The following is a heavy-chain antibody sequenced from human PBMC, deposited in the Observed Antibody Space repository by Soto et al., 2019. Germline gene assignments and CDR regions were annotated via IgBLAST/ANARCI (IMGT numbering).Heavy chain of an antibody. Sequence: QVQLVQSGAEEKKPGASVKVSCKASGYTFTSYAMHWVRQAPGQRLEWMGWINAGNGNTKYSRKFQGRVTITRDTSATTASMELSSLRSEGTAVYYGTGRIVVVSALDYWGQGTLVTVSS. CDR3: TGRIVVVSALDY. V-gene: IGHV1-3*05. D-gene: IGHD2-21*01. J-gene: IGHJ4*02. CDR1: GYTFTSYA. CDR2: INAGNGNT.